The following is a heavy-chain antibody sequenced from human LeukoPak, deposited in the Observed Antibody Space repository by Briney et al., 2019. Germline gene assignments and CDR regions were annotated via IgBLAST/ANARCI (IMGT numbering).Heavy chain of an antibody. D-gene: IGHD6-13*01. CDR3: ARGGPAAGRFDY. J-gene: IGHJ4*02. V-gene: IGHV3-NL1*01. Sequence: TGGSLRLSCAASGFTFSSYGMHWVRQAPGKGLEWVSAISGSGGSTYYADSVKGRFTISRDNSKNTLYLQMNSLRAEDTAVYYCARGGPAAGRFDYWGQGTLVTVSS. CDR2: ISGSGGST. CDR1: GFTFSSYG.